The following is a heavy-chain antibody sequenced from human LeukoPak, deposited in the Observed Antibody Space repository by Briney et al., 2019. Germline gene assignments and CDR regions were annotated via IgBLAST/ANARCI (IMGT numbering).Heavy chain of an antibody. V-gene: IGHV1-18*04. CDR3: ARSGGFIFDDPALTHFDY. D-gene: IGHD3-16*01. J-gene: IGHJ4*02. CDR1: GYTFTGYY. CDR2: ISAYNGNT. Sequence: GASVKVSCKASGYTFTGYYMHWVRQAPGQGLEWMGWISAYNGNTNYAQKLQGRVTMTTDTSTSTAYMELRSLRSDDTAVYYCARSGGFIFDDPALTHFDYWGQGTLVTVSS.